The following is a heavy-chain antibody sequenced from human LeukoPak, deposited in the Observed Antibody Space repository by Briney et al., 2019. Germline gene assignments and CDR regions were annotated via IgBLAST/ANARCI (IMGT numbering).Heavy chain of an antibody. Sequence: PSETLSLTCTVSGGSISSSTYYWDWIRQPPGKGLEWIGSIYYSGSTYYNPSLKSRVTISVDTSRNQFSLKLTSVTAADTAMYYCARDGSDYSMAYWGQGTLVTVSS. CDR3: ARDGSDYSMAY. J-gene: IGHJ4*02. CDR1: GGSISSSTYY. D-gene: IGHD4-11*01. CDR2: IYYSGST. V-gene: IGHV4-39*07.